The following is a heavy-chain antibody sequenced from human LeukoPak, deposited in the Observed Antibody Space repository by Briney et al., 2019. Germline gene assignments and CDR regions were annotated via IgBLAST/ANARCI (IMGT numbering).Heavy chain of an antibody. CDR1: GFTFSSYS. CDR3: TRGHGYYDSSGYYH. Sequence: AGGSLRLSCAASGFTFSSYSMNWVRQAPGKGLEWVSSISSSSSYIYYADSLKGRFTIPRDNAKNSLYLQMNSLRAEDTAVYYCTRGHGYYDSSGYYHWGQGTLVTVSS. V-gene: IGHV3-21*01. D-gene: IGHD3-22*01. J-gene: IGHJ4*02. CDR2: ISSSSSYI.